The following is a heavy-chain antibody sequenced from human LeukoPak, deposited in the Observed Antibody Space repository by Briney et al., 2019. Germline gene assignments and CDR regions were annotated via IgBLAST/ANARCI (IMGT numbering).Heavy chain of an antibody. CDR1: GFTFSSYA. V-gene: IGHV3-30*04. D-gene: IGHD1-26*01. CDR3: ARTWEEYYFDY. CDR2: ISYDGSNK. Sequence: GRSLRLSRAASGFTFSSYAMHWVRQAPGKGLEWVAVISYDGSNKYYADSVKGRFTIPRDNSKNTLYLQMNSLRAEDTAVYYCARTWEEYYFDYWGQGTLVTVSS. J-gene: IGHJ4*02.